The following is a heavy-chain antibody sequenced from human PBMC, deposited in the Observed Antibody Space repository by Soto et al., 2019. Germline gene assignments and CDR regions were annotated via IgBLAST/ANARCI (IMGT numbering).Heavy chain of an antibody. Sequence: GASVKVSCKASGGTFSSYTISWVRQAPGQGLEWMGRIIPILGIANYAQKFQGRVTITADKSTSTAYMELSSLRSEDTAVYYCAREDTPKNRRSRSYYYYYMDVWGKGTTVPVSS. CDR1: GGTFSSYT. CDR3: AREDTPKNRRSRSYYYYYMDV. D-gene: IGHD5-18*01. J-gene: IGHJ6*03. V-gene: IGHV1-69*04. CDR2: IIPILGIA.